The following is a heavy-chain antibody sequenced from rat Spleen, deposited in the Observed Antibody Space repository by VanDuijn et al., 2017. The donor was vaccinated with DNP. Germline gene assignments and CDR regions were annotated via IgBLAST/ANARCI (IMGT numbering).Heavy chain of an antibody. CDR3: ARHEGWVFAY. Sequence: EVQLVESGGGLVQPGRSLKLSCAASGFTFSDYYMAWVRQAPTRGLEWVAYIGSDGYAPYYGVSVKGRFTISRDNAKSTLYLQMNSLRSEDMATYYCARHEGWVFAYWGQGTLVTVSS. D-gene: IGHD1-7*01. CDR1: GFTFSDYY. V-gene: IGHV5-22*01. J-gene: IGHJ3*01. CDR2: IGSDGYAP.